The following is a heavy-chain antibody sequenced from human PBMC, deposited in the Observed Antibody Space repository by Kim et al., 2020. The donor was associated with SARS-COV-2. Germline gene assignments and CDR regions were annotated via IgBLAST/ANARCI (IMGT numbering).Heavy chain of an antibody. V-gene: IGHV4-39*01. J-gene: IGHJ5*02. CDR3: ARNGSEAPA. D-gene: IGHD2-2*03. Sequence: GCTDDSPSLKSRVTISVDTSKNQCSQKLSSVTAADTAVYYCARNGSEAPAWGQGTLVTVSS. CDR2: GCT.